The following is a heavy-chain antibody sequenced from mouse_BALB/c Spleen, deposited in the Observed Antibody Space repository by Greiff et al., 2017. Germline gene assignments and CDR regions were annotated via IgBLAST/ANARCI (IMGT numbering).Heavy chain of an antibody. J-gene: IGHJ3*01. V-gene: IGHV5-6*01. CDR1: GFTFSSYG. CDR3: ARPDYYKFAY. CDR2: ISSGGSYT. Sequence: EVQVVESGGDLVKPGGSLKLSCAASGFTFSSYGMSWVRQTPDKRLEWVATISSGGSYTYYPDSVKGRFTISRDNAKNTLYLQMSSLKSEDTAMYYCARPDYYKFAYWGQGTLVTVSA. D-gene: IGHD1-1*01.